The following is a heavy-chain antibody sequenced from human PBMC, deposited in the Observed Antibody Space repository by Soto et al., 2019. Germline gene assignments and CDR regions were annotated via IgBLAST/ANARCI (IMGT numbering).Heavy chain of an antibody. CDR1: GFTFGDYA. D-gene: IGHD1-1*01. V-gene: IGHV3-9*01. J-gene: IGHJ4*02. CDR3: AKDAHWSLDF. CDR2: INENSGSL. Sequence: EVQLVESGGNLVQPGRSLRLSCAASGFTFGDYAMHWVRQAPGKGLEWISSINENSGSLDYADSVKGRFTISRDNAKNSVYLQMNSLRIEDTDRYYCAKDAHWSLDFWGQGTLVTVSS.